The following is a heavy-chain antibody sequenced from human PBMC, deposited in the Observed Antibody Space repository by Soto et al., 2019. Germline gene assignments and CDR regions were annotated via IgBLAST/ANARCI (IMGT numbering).Heavy chain of an antibody. V-gene: IGHV3-23*01. D-gene: IGHD6-13*01. Sequence: GGSLRLSCAVSGFTFSSYAMSWVRQAPGKGLEWVSVISSSGGSTHYADSVKGRFTISRDNSKNTLYLQMNSLRAEDTAIYYCAKDEVTYSSSHLFDYWGQGTLVTVSS. CDR3: AKDEVTYSSSHLFDY. J-gene: IGHJ4*02. CDR2: ISSSGGST. CDR1: GFTFSSYA.